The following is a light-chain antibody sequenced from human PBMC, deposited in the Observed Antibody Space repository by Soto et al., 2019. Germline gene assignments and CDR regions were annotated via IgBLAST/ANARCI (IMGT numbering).Light chain of an antibody. CDR1: SSDVGGYNY. CDR3: GSYVGSKSFV. V-gene: IGLV2-11*01. J-gene: IGLJ3*02. Sequence: QSALTQPRSVSGSPRQSVTISCTGTSSDVGGYNYVSWFQQHPGKAPKLMIYEVSQRPSGVPDRFSGSKSGNTASLTVSGLQAEDEADYYCGSYVGSKSFVSGGGTQLTVL. CDR2: EVS.